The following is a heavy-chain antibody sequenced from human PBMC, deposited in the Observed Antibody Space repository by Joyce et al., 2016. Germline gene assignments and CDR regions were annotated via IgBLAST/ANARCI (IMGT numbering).Heavy chain of an antibody. CDR1: GYPFIPYY. J-gene: IGHJ2*01. V-gene: IGHV1-46*04. Sequence: QVQLVQSGAEGKKPGASVKVSCKASGYPFIPYYIHWVRQAPGQGLEWMGLINPGDGSTSYEQKVQGRVTMTRDTSTGTVYMELSSLTSEDTAVYYCARGSGSSLWYFDIWGRGTLVTVSS. CDR3: ARGSGSSLWYFDI. CDR2: INPGDGST. D-gene: IGHD6-13*01.